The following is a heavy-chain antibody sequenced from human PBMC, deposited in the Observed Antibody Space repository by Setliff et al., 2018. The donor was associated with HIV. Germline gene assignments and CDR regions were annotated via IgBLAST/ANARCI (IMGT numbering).Heavy chain of an antibody. V-gene: IGHV3-30*02. CDR2: TQYDGGNK. J-gene: IGHJ3*02. CDR1: GFTFSSYG. Sequence: PGGSLRLSCAASGFTFSSYGMHWVRQAPGKGLEWVAFTQYDGGNKYHADSVKGRFTISRDNSKNTLYLQMNSLRAEDTGIYYCAKDRNFPNDVFDTWGQGTMVTVSS. CDR3: AKDRNFPNDVFDT.